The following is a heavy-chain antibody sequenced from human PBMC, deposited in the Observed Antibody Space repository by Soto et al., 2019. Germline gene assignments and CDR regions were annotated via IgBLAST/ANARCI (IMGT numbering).Heavy chain of an antibody. CDR2: IYYTGVT. CDR1: GVSISSGYY. J-gene: IGHJ5*02. CDR3: ARASSGVGNWFDP. Sequence: PSETLSLTCAISGVSISSGYYWGWIRQPPGKGLEWIGSIYYTGVTYYNPVLRSRVSISADTSKNQFSLKMSSVTAADTAVYYCARASSGVGNWFDPWGQGTLVTVSS. V-gene: IGHV4-38-2*01. D-gene: IGHD3-22*01.